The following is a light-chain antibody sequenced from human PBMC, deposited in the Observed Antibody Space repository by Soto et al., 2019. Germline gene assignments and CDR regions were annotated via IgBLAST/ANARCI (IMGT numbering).Light chain of an antibody. CDR2: AAS. J-gene: IGKJ1*01. Sequence: DIQMTQSPSSLSASVGDRVTITCRASQSISTYLNWYQQKAGLAPKLLIYAASSLQSGVPSRFSGSGSGTEFTLTISSLQPDDFATYYCQQYNRYWTFGQGTKVDIK. V-gene: IGKV1-39*01. CDR1: QSISTY. CDR3: QQYNRYWT.